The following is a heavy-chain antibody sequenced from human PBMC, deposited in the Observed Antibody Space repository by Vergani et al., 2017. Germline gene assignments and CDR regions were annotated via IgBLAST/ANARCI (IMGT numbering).Heavy chain of an antibody. V-gene: IGHV2-70*15. D-gene: IGHD1-14*01. CDR2: IDGDDDK. J-gene: IGHJ4*02. CDR1: GFSLSTSGMC. CDR3: AREGTSFDY. Sequence: QVTLRESGPALVKPTQTLTLTCTFSGFSLSTSGMCVSWIRQPPGKALEWLERIDGDDDKYYSTSQKTRLTISKDTSKNQVVLTMTNMDPVDTATYYCAREGTSFDYWGQGTLVTVSS.